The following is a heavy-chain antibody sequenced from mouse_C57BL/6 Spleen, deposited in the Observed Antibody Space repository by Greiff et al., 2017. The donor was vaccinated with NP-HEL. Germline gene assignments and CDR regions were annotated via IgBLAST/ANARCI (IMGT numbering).Heavy chain of an antibody. J-gene: IGHJ2*01. D-gene: IGHD2-4*01. CDR1: GYSITSGYY. Sequence: EVKLQESGPGLVKPSQSLSLTCSVTGYSITSGYYWNWIRQFPGNKLEWMGYISYDGSNNYNPSLKNRISITLDTSKNQFFLKLNSVTTEDTATYYCARGYDYDYWGQGTTLTVSS. V-gene: IGHV3-6*01. CDR3: ARGYDYDY. CDR2: ISYDGSN.